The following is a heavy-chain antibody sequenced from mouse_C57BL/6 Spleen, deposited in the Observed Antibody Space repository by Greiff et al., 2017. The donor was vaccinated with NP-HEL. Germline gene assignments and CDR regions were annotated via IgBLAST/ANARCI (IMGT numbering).Heavy chain of an antibody. D-gene: IGHD1-1*01. CDR2: IYPRSGNT. CDR3: ARGTTVVELDY. Sequence: VQRVESGAELARPGASVKLSCKASGYTFTSYGISWVKQRTGQGLEWIGEIYPRSGNTYYNEKFKGKATLTADKSSSTAYMELRSLTSEDSAVYFCARGTTVVELDYWGQGTTLTVSS. V-gene: IGHV1-81*01. J-gene: IGHJ2*01. CDR1: GYTFTSYG.